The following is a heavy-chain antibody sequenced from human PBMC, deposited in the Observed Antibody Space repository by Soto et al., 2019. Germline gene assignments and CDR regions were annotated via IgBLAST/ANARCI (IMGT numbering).Heavy chain of an antibody. J-gene: IGHJ5*02. CDR3: ARVGWESRYCSSTSCYLGNWFDP. V-gene: IGHV1-18*01. CDR2: ISAYNGNT. D-gene: IGHD2-2*01. Sequence: QVQLVQCGAEVKKPGASVKVSCKASGYTFTSYGISWVRQAPGQGLEWMGWISAYNGNTNYAQKLKGRVTMTTDTPTSTAYMELRSLRSDDTAVYYCARVGWESRYCSSTSCYLGNWFDPWGQGTLVTVSS. CDR1: GYTFTSYG.